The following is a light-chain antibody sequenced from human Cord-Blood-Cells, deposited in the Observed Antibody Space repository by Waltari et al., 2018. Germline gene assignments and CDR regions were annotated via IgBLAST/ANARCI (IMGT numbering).Light chain of an antibody. V-gene: IGKV1-39*01. CDR2: AAS. Sequence: DIQMTQSPSSLSASVGDRVTITCRASQSSSSYLNWYQQKPGKAPKRLIYAASSLQRGVPSRFSGSASGTDFTLTSSSLQPEDFATYYCQQSYSTPCTFGQGTKLEIK. J-gene: IGKJ2*02. CDR1: QSSSSY. CDR3: QQSYSTPCT.